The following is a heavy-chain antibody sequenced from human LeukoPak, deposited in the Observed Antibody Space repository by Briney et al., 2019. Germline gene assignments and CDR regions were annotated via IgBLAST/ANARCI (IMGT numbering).Heavy chain of an antibody. J-gene: IGHJ3*02. CDR2: ISSSSSTI. Sequence: GGSLRLSCAAAGFTVSTSAMNWVRQAPGKGLEWVSYISSSSSTIYYADSVKGRFTISRDNAKNSLYLQMNSLRAEDTAVYYCARLTYYDFWSGYNYAFDIWGQGTMVTVSS. CDR3: ARLTYYDFWSGYNYAFDI. CDR1: GFTVSTSA. V-gene: IGHV3-48*01. D-gene: IGHD3-3*01.